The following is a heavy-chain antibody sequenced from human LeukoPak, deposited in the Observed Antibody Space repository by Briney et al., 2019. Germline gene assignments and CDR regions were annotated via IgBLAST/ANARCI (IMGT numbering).Heavy chain of an antibody. Sequence: ASVKVSCKASGYAFNRHGISWARQAPGQGLEWMGWISAYNGDTKYSQKFQGRVTLTIDTSTSTAYMELRSLTSDDTAMYYCARDPSNTSGWYIYFDSWGQGTLVTVSS. CDR2: ISAYNGDT. CDR1: GYAFNRHG. CDR3: ARDPSNTSGWYIYFDS. V-gene: IGHV1-18*01. J-gene: IGHJ4*02. D-gene: IGHD6-19*01.